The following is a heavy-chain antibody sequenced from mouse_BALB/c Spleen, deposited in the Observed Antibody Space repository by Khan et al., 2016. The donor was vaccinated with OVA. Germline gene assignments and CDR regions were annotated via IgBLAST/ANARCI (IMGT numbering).Heavy chain of an antibody. CDR2: IYPSDSYT. CDR1: GYTFTNYW. CDR3: TREGGDRSSLAY. D-gene: IGHD2-14*01. J-gene: IGHJ3*01. Sequence: QVQLQQPGTELVRPGASVKLSCKASGYTFTNYWINWVKQRPGQGLEWIGNIYPSDSYTNYHQKFNDKATLTVDKSSSTAYMQLSSPTSEGSAVYYFTREGGDRSSLAYWGQGTLVTVSA. V-gene: IGHV1-69*02.